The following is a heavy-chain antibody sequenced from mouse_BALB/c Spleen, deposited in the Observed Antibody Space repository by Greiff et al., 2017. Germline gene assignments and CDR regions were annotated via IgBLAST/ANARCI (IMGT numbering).Heavy chain of an antibody. V-gene: IGHV1-54*01. CDR3: ARNYGYIYAMDY. Sequence: QVQLQQSGAELVRPGTSVKVSCKASGYAFTNYLIEWVKQRPGQGLEWIGVINPGSGGTNYNEKLKGKATLTADKSSSTAYMQLSSLTSDDSAVYFCARNYGYIYAMDYWGQGTSVTVSS. CDR1: GYAFTNYL. J-gene: IGHJ4*01. D-gene: IGHD2-2*01. CDR2: INPGSGGT.